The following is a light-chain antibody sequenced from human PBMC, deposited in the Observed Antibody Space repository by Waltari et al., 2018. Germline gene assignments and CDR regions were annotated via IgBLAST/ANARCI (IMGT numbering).Light chain of an antibody. CDR2: KAS. Sequence: RARQNMNGGSDRYQHKPWKAPKLLIYKASSLVRGHPSRFSGSGAGTGFTRTIPSLQPDDFATYVCQHYHKCSPWTFGQGTKVEVK. V-gene: IGKV1-5*03. J-gene: IGKJ1*01. CDR3: QHYHKCSPWT. CDR1: QNMNGG.